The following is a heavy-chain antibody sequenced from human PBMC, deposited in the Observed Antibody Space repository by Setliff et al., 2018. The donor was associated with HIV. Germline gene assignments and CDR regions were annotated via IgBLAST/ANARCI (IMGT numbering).Heavy chain of an antibody. CDR2: VNHGGSA. CDR3: ARVTTGLFQY. J-gene: IGHJ1*01. V-gene: IGHV4-34*01. Sequence: SETLSLTCADYGGSLSGHYWHWIRQPPGKRLEWIGQVNHGGSASYNPSLESRVTISVDTSKNQFSLHLTSVTASDTAIYYCARVTTGLFQYWGQGTLVAVSS. CDR1: GGSLSGHY. D-gene: IGHD4-17*01.